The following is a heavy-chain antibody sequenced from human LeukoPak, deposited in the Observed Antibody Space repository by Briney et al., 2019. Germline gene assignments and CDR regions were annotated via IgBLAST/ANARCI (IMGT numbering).Heavy chain of an antibody. CDR1: GFTFSSYS. CDR2: ISSSSRSI. CDR3: ARTTVAIDNYYYYMDV. D-gene: IGHD4-23*01. V-gene: IGHV3-21*01. Sequence: AGTLTLSCAASGFTFSSYSMKWVRQAPGKGLEWVSSISSSSRSIYYADSVRGRFTISRDKAKNSMYLQMNSLRAEDTAVYYCARTTVAIDNYYYYMDVWGKGTTVTVSS. J-gene: IGHJ6*03.